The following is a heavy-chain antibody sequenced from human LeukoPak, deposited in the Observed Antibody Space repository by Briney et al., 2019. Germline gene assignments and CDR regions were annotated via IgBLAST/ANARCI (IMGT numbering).Heavy chain of an antibody. Sequence: PGGSLRLSCAASGFTFSSYAMSWVRQAPGKGLEWVSAISGSGGSTYYADSVKGRFTISRDNSKNTLYLQMNSLRAEDTAIYYCAKGASRYSSSPPVPFDIWGQGTMVTVSS. D-gene: IGHD6-6*01. CDR1: GFTFSSYA. V-gene: IGHV3-23*01. CDR2: ISGSGGST. J-gene: IGHJ3*02. CDR3: AKGASRYSSSPPVPFDI.